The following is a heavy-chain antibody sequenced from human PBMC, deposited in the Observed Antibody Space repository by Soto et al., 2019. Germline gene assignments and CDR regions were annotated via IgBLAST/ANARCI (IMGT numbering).Heavy chain of an antibody. V-gene: IGHV3-21*01. Sequence: PGGSLRLSCAASGFTFSSYSMNWVRQAPGKGLEWVSSISSSSSYIYYADSVKGRFTISRDNAKNSLYLQMNSLRAEDTAVYYCARDTHASIIVVVPAAVDYWGQGTLVTV. CDR2: ISSSSSYI. CDR1: GFTFSSYS. CDR3: ARDTHASIIVVVPAAVDY. D-gene: IGHD2-2*01. J-gene: IGHJ4*02.